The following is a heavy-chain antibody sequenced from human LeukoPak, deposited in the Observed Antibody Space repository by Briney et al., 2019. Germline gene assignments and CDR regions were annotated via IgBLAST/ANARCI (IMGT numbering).Heavy chain of an antibody. CDR1: GYTFTGYY. J-gene: IGHJ4*02. Sequence: ASVKVSCKASGYTFTGYYMHWVRQAPGQGLEWMGWINPNSGGTSYAQKFQGRVTMTRDTSISTAYMELSRLRSDDTAVYYCARDFPTVYYYDSSGYPDYWGQGTLVTVSS. CDR2: INPNSGGT. CDR3: ARDFPTVYYYDSSGYPDY. D-gene: IGHD3-22*01. V-gene: IGHV1-2*02.